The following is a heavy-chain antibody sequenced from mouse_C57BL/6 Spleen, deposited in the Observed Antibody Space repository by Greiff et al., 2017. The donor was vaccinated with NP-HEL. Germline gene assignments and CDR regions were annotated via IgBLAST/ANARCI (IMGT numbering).Heavy chain of an antibody. CDR3: ARRGDYRYFDV. J-gene: IGHJ1*03. CDR1: GYTFTSYW. V-gene: IGHV1-61*01. D-gene: IGHD2-13*01. Sequence: QVQLQQPGAELVRPGSSVKLSCKASGYTFTSYWMDWVKQRPGQGLEWIGNIYPSDSETHYNQKFKDKATLTVDKSSSTAYMQLSSLTSEDSAVYYCARRGDYRYFDVWGTGTTVTVSS. CDR2: IYPSDSET.